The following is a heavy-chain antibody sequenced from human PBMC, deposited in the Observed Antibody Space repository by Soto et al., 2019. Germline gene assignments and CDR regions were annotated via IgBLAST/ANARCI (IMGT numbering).Heavy chain of an antibody. CDR2: ISGSGGRA. V-gene: IGHV3-23*01. CDR1: GFTLGSYW. J-gene: IGHJ6*04. Sequence: GGSLRLSCEASGFTLGSYWMSWVRQAPGKGLEWVSAISGSGGRADYADSVKGRFSVSRDNSKNTLFLQMDSLRAEDTAVYYCAKDTAADDFGDYGMDVWGDGTTVTVSS. CDR3: AKDTAADDFGDYGMDV. D-gene: IGHD4-17*01.